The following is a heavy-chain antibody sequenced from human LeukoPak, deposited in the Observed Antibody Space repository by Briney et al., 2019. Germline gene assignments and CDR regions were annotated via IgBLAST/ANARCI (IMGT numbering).Heavy chain of an antibody. D-gene: IGHD2-8*01. CDR1: GFTFSSYE. V-gene: IGHV3-30*18. CDR3: AKDPSGKWYFDP. J-gene: IGHJ5*02. CDR2: ISYDGSNK. Sequence: PGGSLRLSCAASGFTFSSYEMNWVRQAPGKGLEWVAVISYDGSNKYYADSVKGRFTISRDNSKNTLYLQMNSLRAEDTAVYYCAKDPSGKWYFDPWGQGTLVTVSS.